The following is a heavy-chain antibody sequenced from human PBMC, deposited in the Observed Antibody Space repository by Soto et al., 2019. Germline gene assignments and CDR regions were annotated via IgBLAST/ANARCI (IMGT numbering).Heavy chain of an antibody. D-gene: IGHD2-15*01. CDR3: SRGVASLVDS. CDR2: IVPITGMT. Sequence: QVQLVQSGAEVKKPGSSVRVSCTPSGGTFSSYTISWVRQAPGQGLEWMGRIVPITGMTRYAQKFQGRLTITAVTSTTTAYLELSSLTSEDSAVYFGSRGVASLVDSWGQGTQVTVSS. V-gene: IGHV1-69*02. J-gene: IGHJ4*02. CDR1: GGTFSSYT.